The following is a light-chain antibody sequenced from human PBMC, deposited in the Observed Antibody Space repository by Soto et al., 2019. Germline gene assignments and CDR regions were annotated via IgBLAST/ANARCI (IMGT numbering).Light chain of an antibody. J-gene: IGLJ1*01. CDR1: NSNIGHNY. V-gene: IGLV1-47*01. Sequence: QSVLTQPPSASGTPGQTVTISCSGSNSNIGHNYVDWYQQLPGTAPRLLISRRNERPSGVPDRFSCSKSGTSASLAISGLRSEDEADYYCASWDDSLSGYVFGTGTKV. CDR3: ASWDDSLSGYV. CDR2: RRN.